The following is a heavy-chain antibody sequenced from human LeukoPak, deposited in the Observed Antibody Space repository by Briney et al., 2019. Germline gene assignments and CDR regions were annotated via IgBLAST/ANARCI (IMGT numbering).Heavy chain of an antibody. CDR2: IRFNGGLS. CDR3: ASTASYCGFDCYSYLDY. V-gene: IGHV3-23*01. CDR1: GFTFSTYA. D-gene: IGHD2-21*02. Sequence: GGSLRLSCAASGFTFSTYAMSWVRQAPGMGPEWVSSIRFNGGLSYYADSVKGRFTISRDNSKNMLFLQMDSLRADDTAFYYCASTASYCGFDCYSYLDYWGQGILVTVSS. J-gene: IGHJ4*02.